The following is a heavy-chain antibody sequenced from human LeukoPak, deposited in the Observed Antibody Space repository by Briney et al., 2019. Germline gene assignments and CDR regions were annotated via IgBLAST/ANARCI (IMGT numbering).Heavy chain of an antibody. Sequence: SETLSLTCSSVSGGSINNGGYYWSWIRQHPGKGLEWIGYIYYSGSSYYNPSLRSRVAISVDTSKNHFSLKLSSVTAADTAVYYCARSTWIQLWFGAFDIWGQGTMVTVSS. CDR1: GGSINNGGYY. CDR2: IYYSGSS. CDR3: ARSTWIQLWFGAFDI. V-gene: IGHV4-31*03. D-gene: IGHD5-18*01. J-gene: IGHJ3*02.